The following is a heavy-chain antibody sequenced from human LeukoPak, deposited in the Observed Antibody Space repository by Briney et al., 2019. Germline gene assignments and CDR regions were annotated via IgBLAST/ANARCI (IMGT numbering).Heavy chain of an antibody. CDR3: AREPTIDLKAYCGGDCYSVPDAFDI. CDR2: ISSSGSTI. D-gene: IGHD2-21*02. V-gene: IGHV3-48*03. Sequence: PGGSLRLSCAASGFTFSSYEMNWVRQAPGKGLEWVSYISSSGSTIYYADSVKGRFTISRDNAKNSLYLQMNSLRAEDTAVYYCAREPTIDLKAYCGGDCYSVPDAFDIWGQGTMVTASS. J-gene: IGHJ3*02. CDR1: GFTFSSYE.